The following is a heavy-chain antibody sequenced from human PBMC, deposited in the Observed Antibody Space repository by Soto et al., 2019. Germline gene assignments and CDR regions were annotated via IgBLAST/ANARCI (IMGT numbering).Heavy chain of an antibody. D-gene: IGHD4-17*01. CDR1: GYTFTSYY. CDR3: ARPRNYGGNSLAEYFQH. CDR2: INPSGGST. Sequence: ASVKVSCKASGYTFTSYYMHWVRQAPGQGLEWMGIINPSGGSTSYAQKFQGRVTMTRDTSTSTVYMELSSLRSEDTAVYYCARPRNYGGNSLAEYFQHWGQGTLVTVSS. J-gene: IGHJ1*01. V-gene: IGHV1-46*01.